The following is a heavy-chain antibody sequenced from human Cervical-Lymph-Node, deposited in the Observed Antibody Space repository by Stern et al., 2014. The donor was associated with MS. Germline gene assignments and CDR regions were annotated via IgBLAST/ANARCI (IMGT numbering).Heavy chain of an antibody. CDR2: ISYDGSNK. CDR3: AKGPVWNWYFDL. Sequence: QMQLVQSGGGVVQPGRSLRLSCAASGFTFSSYDMHWVRQAPGKGLECVAVISYDGSNKYYADSVKGRFTISRDNSKNTLYLQMNSLRTEDTAVYYCAKGPVWNWYFDLWGRGTLVTVSS. D-gene: IGHD3-16*01. CDR1: GFTFSSYD. V-gene: IGHV3-30*18. J-gene: IGHJ2*01.